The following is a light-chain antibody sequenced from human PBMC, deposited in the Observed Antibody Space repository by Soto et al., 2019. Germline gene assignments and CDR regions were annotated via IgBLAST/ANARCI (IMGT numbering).Light chain of an antibody. CDR1: QGIGTY. CDR3: QQVDSYPRT. Sequence: IPLTQPPSSLSASVGDRVTVTCRASQGIGTYLVWYQQKSGKAPTVLIYASSTLQTGVPSRFSGSGSGTDFSLTISSLHPEDVATYYCQQVDSYPRTFGQGTKVDNK. V-gene: IGKV1-9*01. CDR2: ASS. J-gene: IGKJ1*01.